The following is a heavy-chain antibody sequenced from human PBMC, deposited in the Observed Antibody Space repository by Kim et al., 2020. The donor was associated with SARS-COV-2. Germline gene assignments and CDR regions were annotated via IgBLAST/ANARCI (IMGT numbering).Heavy chain of an antibody. D-gene: IGHD3-16*01. V-gene: IGHV5-51*01. J-gene: IGHJ4*02. Sequence: SPTFQRQVTISADKSISTAYLQLSSMKASDTAMYYCARFTALIRPFFDYWGQGTLVTVSS. CDR3: ARFTALIRPFFDY.